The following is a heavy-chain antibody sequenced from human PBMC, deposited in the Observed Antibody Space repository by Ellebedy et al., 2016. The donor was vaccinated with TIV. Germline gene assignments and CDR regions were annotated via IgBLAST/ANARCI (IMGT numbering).Heavy chain of an antibody. V-gene: IGHV3-7*03. Sequence: GESLKISCAAWGFSFSNFWMSWVRQAPGKGLEWVAHIKTDGSETYYVDSVKGRFTISRDNAKNSLYLQMSSLRPEDTAVYYCVRDHQAHDYWGQGSRVTVSS. CDR3: VRDHQAHDY. CDR2: IKTDGSET. J-gene: IGHJ4*02. CDR1: GFSFSNFW.